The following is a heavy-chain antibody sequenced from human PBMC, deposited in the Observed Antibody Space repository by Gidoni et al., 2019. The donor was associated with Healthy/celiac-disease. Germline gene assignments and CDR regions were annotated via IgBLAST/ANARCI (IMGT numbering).Heavy chain of an antibody. CDR2: ISSSSSTI. J-gene: IGHJ6*02. Sequence: EVQLVESGGGLVQPGGSVSLSLAASGLTFSSYSINWGRQAPGKGLECVSYISSSSSTIYYADSVKGRFTISRDNAKNSLYLQMNSLRAEDTAVYYCAREELLDYYYYGMDVWGQGTTVTVSS. D-gene: IGHD1-26*01. CDR1: GLTFSSYS. V-gene: IGHV3-48*01. CDR3: AREELLDYYYYGMDV.